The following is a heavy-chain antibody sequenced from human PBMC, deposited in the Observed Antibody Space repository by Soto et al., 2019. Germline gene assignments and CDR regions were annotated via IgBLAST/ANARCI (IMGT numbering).Heavy chain of an antibody. CDR1: GGTFSSYA. Sequence: RASVKVSCKASGGTFSSYAISWVRQAPGQGLEWMGGIIPIFGTANYAQKFQGRVTITADESTSTAYMELSSLRSEDTAVYYCARDRSGDFVCGYYAGAGDLMDVWGQGTTVTVS. J-gene: IGHJ6*02. V-gene: IGHV1-69*13. CDR3: ARDRSGDFVCGYYAGAGDLMDV. D-gene: IGHD3-3*01. CDR2: IIPIFGTA.